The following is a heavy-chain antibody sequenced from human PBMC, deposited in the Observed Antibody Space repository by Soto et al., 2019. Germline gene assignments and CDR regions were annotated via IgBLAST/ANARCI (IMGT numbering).Heavy chain of an antibody. J-gene: IGHJ4*02. CDR2: IYYSGST. V-gene: IGHV4-59*12. CDR1: GGSISSYY. Sequence: SETLSLTCTVSGGSISSYYWSWIRQPPGKGLEWIGYIYYSGSTSYNPSLKRRVTISLDTSKDQFSLKLSSVTAADTAVYYCAREYYYDTRGYYPYYFDSWGKGTLVTVPS. CDR3: AREYYYDTRGYYPYYFDS. D-gene: IGHD3-22*01.